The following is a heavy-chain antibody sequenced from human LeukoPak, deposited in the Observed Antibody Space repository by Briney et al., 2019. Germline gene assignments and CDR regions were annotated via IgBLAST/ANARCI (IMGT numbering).Heavy chain of an antibody. V-gene: IGHV3-23*01. CDR1: GFSFSTYG. Sequence: GGSLRLSCVGTGFSFSTYGMTWVRQAPGKGLEWVSLISGTGGSLYYADSVKGRFTISRDNFKNTMYLQMNSLRAEDTAVYYCAKDRGTPWYWGQGTLVTVSS. D-gene: IGHD1-14*01. CDR2: ISGTGGSL. CDR3: AKDRGTPWY. J-gene: IGHJ4*02.